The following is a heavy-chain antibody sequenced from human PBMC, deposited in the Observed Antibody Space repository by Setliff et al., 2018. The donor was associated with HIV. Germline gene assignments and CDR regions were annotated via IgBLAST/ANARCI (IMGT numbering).Heavy chain of an antibody. CDR3: ARGRKKTVAVSGTLYFDF. D-gene: IGHD6-19*01. CDR1: GGSFSGFY. Sequence: PSETLSLTCAVYGGSFSGFYWTFNRQSPGKGLEWIGEVTHSDTTTYDPSPKSRITISVDTSKDQFYLKLTSVTAADMGVYSCARGRKKTVAVSGTLYFDFWGQGTLVTVSS. J-gene: IGHJ4*02. V-gene: IGHV4-34*10. CDR2: VTHSDTT.